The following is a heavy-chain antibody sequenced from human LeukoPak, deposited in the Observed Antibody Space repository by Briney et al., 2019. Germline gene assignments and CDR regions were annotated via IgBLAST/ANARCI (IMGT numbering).Heavy chain of an antibody. J-gene: IGHJ4*02. CDR1: GYTFPSYY. D-gene: IGHD3-22*01. V-gene: IGHV1-46*01. Sequence: ASVPVPCQASGYTFPSYYMHSLRQAPGQGLDWMGIINPSGGSTGYAQKFQGRVTMTRDMSTSTVYMELSSLRSEDTAVYYCARKEGRGYDSSGYYYVWGQGTLVTVSS. CDR2: INPSGGST. CDR3: ARKEGRGYDSSGYYYV.